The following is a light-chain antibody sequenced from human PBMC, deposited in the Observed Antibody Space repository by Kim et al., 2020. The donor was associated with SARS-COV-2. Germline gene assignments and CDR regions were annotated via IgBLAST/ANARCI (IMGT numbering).Light chain of an antibody. Sequence: ASVGYRFTLTCRASQDIANSLAWYQQKPGKVPQVLIYAASTLQSGVPSRFSGSGSGTEFTLTIGSLQTEDVATYYCQKYNSAPWTFGPGTKVDIK. V-gene: IGKV1-27*01. CDR1: QDIANS. CDR3: QKYNSAPWT. CDR2: AAS. J-gene: IGKJ1*01.